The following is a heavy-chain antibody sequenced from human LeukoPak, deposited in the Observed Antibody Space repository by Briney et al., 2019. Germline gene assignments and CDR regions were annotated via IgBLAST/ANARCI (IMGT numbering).Heavy chain of an antibody. Sequence: GGSLRLSCAASGFTVSSNYMSWVRQAPGKGLEWVSFIYSGGSTYYADSVKGRFTISRDNSKNTLYLQMNSLRAEDTAVYYCARDSADYYDFRSGYGSYGMDVWGQGTTVTVSS. CDR1: GFTVSSNY. CDR3: ARDSADYYDFRSGYGSYGMDV. V-gene: IGHV3-66*01. J-gene: IGHJ6*02. CDR2: IYSGGST. D-gene: IGHD3-3*01.